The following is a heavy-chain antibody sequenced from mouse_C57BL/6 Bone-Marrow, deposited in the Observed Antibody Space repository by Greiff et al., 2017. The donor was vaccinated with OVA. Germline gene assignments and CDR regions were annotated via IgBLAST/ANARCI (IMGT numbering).Heavy chain of an antibody. V-gene: IGHV5-12*01. J-gene: IGHJ4*01. CDR3: ARSPRKLGRGAMDY. CDR1: GFTFSDYY. CDR2: ISNGGGST. D-gene: IGHD4-1*01. Sequence: EVQGVESGGGLVQPGGSLKLSCAASGFTFSDYYMYWVRQTPEKRLEWVAYISNGGGSTYYPDTVKGRFTISRDNAKNTLYLQMSRLKSEDTAMYYCARSPRKLGRGAMDYWGQGTSVTVSS.